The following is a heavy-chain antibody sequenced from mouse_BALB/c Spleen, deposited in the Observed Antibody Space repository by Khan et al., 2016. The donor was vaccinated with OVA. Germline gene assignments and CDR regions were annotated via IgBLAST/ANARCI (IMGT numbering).Heavy chain of an antibody. CDR2: ISFSGST. Sequence: EVQLQESGPGLVKPSQSLSLTCTVTGYSITSDFAWNWVRQFPGNKLEWMGYISFSGSTSYDPSLKSRLSITRDTSKNQFFLQLNSVTTEDTATXNCIRSVYYAYAYAMDYWGQGISVAVSS. CDR1: GYSITSDFA. J-gene: IGHJ4*01. D-gene: IGHD2-2*01. V-gene: IGHV3-2*02. CDR3: IRSVYYAYAYAMDY.